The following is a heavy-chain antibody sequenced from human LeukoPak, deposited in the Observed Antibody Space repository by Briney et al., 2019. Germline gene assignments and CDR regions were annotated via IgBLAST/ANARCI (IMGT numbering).Heavy chain of an antibody. CDR2: INHSGST. V-gene: IGHV4-39*07. CDR3: ARCMIVRDDYVWGSYRYYYYYYMDV. CDR1: GVSISSSSYY. D-gene: IGHD3-16*02. Sequence: SETLSLTCTVSGVSISSSSYYWDWIRQPPGKGLEWIGEINHSGSTNYNPSLKSRVTISVDTSKNQFSLKLSSVTAADTAVYYCARCMIVRDDYVWGSYRYYYYYYMDVWGKGTTVTISS. J-gene: IGHJ6*03.